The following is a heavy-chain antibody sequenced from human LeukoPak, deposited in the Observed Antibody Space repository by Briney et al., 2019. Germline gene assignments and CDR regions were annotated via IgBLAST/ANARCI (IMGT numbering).Heavy chain of an antibody. V-gene: IGHV3-74*01. CDR3: ASLLTPYHGSGGRGMDV. CDR1: GFTFSTHW. Sequence: PGGSLRLSCAASGFTFSTHWMYWVRQAPGKELVWVSRISGDGSGTSYADSVKGRFTISRDNAKDTLYLQMTSLRVEDTAVYSCASLLTPYHGSGGRGMDVWGQGTTVTVSS. CDR2: ISGDGSGT. J-gene: IGHJ6*02. D-gene: IGHD3-10*01.